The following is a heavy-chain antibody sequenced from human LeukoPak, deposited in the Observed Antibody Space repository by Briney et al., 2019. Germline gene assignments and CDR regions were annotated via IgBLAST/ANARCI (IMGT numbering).Heavy chain of an antibody. J-gene: IGHJ4*02. D-gene: IGHD4-17*01. CDR1: GFTVSSNY. V-gene: IGHV3-53*04. Sequence: GGSLRLSCAASGFTVSSNYMSWVRQAPGKGLEWVSVIYSGGSTYYADSVKGRFTISRHNSKNTLYLQMNSLRAEDTAVYYCARAATVAYNPYYFDYWGQGTLVTVSS. CDR2: IYSGGST. CDR3: ARAATVAYNPYYFDY.